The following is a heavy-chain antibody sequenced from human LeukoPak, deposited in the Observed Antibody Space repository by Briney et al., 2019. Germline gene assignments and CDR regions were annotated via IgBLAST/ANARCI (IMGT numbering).Heavy chain of an antibody. V-gene: IGHV3-7*01. J-gene: IGHJ3*01. CDR2: IKGDGSEK. CDR3: AGGAGWTFRV. D-gene: IGHD1-14*01. CDR1: GFAYSRYW. Sequence: GGSLRLSCAASGFAYSRYWMSWFRQAPEKGLEWVAIIKGDGSEKHYVDSVKGRFTVSRDNAKNSVYLQMDSLRVDDTAVYYCAGGAGWTFRVWGQGTMVTVSS.